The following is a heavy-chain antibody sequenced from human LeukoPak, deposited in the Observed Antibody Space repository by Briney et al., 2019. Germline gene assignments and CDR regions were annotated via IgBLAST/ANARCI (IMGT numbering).Heavy chain of an antibody. J-gene: IGHJ4*02. CDR1: GFTFSSYE. Sequence: GGSLRLSCAASGFTFSSYEMNWVRQAPGKGLEWVSYISSSGSTIYYADSVKGRFTLSRDNAKNSVYLHMNSLRAEDTAVYYCARLCSGGSCYHFDSWGQGTVVTVSS. CDR2: ISSSGSTI. CDR3: ARLCSGGSCYHFDS. D-gene: IGHD2-15*01. V-gene: IGHV3-48*03.